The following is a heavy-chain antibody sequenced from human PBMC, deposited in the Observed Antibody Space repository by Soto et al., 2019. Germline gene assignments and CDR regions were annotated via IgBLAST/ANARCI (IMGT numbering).Heavy chain of an antibody. CDR2: ISYDGSNK. J-gene: IGHJ4*02. D-gene: IGHD6-13*01. CDR3: ARDGGYRSSWEYFDY. CDR1: GFTFSSYA. Sequence: QVQLVESGGGVVQPGRSLRLSCAASGFTFSSYAMHWVRQAPGKGLEWVAGISYDGSNKYCADSVKGRFTISRDNSKNTLSLQMNSLRAEDTAVYNCARDGGYRSSWEYFDYWGQGTLVTVSS. V-gene: IGHV3-30-3*01.